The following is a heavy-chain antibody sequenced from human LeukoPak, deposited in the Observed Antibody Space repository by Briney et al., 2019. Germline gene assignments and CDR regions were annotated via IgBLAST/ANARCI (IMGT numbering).Heavy chain of an antibody. D-gene: IGHD3-10*01. CDR2: ISVIGDNT. J-gene: IGHJ4*02. V-gene: IGHV3-23*01. Sequence: VGSLRLSCVASGFTFSSYAMNWVRQAPRKGLEWVSLISVIGDNTHYACSLKGRLTISRDNSNNTLYPRGNIFRAQDAAVYYCGKGHGSGSNPDYLDYWGQGTLVTVSS. CDR1: GFTFSSYA. CDR3: GKGHGSGSNPDYLDY.